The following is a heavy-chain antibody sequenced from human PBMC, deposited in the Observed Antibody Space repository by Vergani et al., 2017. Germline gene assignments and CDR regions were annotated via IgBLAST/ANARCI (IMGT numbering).Heavy chain of an antibody. CDR1: GGSISSYY. CDR3: ARDEGTRESNWFDP. Sequence: QVQLQESGPGLVKPSETLSLTCTVSGGSISSYYWSWIRQPPGKGLEWIGYIYYSGSTNYNPSLKSRVTISVDTSKNQFSLKLSSVTAADTAVYYCARDEGTRESNWFDPWGQGTLVTVSS. D-gene: IGHD2-8*01. CDR2: IYYSGST. V-gene: IGHV4-59*01. J-gene: IGHJ5*02.